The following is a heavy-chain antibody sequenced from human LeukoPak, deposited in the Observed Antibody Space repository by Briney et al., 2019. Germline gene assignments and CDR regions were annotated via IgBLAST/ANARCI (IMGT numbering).Heavy chain of an antibody. V-gene: IGHV3-43*02. CDR3: AEDQGASGWGAFDY. J-gene: IGHJ4*02. CDR2: ISGAGGTT. D-gene: IGHD6-19*01. CDR1: GTTFEDYA. Sequence: PGGSLRLSCAASGTTFEDYAMHWVRQAPGKGLEWVSFISGAGGTTYYADSVKGRFTISRDNSKISLYLQMNSLRTEDTALYYCAEDQGASGWGAFDYWGQGTLVTVSS.